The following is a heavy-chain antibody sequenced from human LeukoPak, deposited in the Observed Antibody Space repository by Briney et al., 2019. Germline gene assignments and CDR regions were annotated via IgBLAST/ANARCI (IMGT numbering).Heavy chain of an antibody. J-gene: IGHJ6*03. CDR3: ACCSGYDVSSYYYYYMDV. Sequence: PGGSLRLSCAPSGFTLTIYRMNWVRPAPGKGLEWVSSISSGSSYIYYADSVKGRFTLSRDNAENPLYLQMNSLSAEDTAVYYCACCSGYDVSSYYYYYMDVWGKGTTVTVSS. CDR1: GFTLTIYR. D-gene: IGHD5-12*01. V-gene: IGHV3-21*01. CDR2: ISSGSSYI.